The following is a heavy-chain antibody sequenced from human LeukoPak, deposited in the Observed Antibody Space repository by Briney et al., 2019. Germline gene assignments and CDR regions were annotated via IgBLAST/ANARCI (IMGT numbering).Heavy chain of an antibody. CDR3: ARDAQYYDILTGYYYYFDY. CDR1: GGSISSYY. V-gene: IGHV4-59*01. Sequence: SETLSLTCTVSGGSISSYYWSWIRQPPGKGLEWIGYIYYSGSTNYNPSLKSRVTISVDTSKNQFSLKLSSVTAADTAVYYCARDAQYYDILTGYYYYFDYWGQGTLVTASS. J-gene: IGHJ4*02. CDR2: IYYSGST. D-gene: IGHD3-9*01.